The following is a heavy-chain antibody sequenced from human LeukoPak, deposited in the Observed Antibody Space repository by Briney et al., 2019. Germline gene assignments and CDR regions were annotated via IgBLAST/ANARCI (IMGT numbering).Heavy chain of an antibody. J-gene: IGHJ4*02. Sequence: PGGSLRLSCAASGFTFSSYAMSWVRQAPGKGLEWIGFIRSKAYSGTTEYAASVKGRFTISRDDSKSIAYLQMNSLKTEDTAVYYCTRGQDYGDYDFDYWGQGTLVTVSS. CDR1: GFTFSSYA. CDR3: TRGQDYGDYDFDY. CDR2: IRSKAYSGTT. D-gene: IGHD4-17*01. V-gene: IGHV3-49*04.